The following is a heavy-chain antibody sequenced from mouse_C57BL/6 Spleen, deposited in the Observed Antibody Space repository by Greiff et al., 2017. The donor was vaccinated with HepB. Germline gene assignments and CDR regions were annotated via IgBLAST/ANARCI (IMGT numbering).Heavy chain of an antibody. J-gene: IGHJ3*01. Sequence: QVQLKESGAELARPGASVKLSCKASGYTFTSYGISWVKQRTGQGLEWIGEIYPRSGNTYYNEKFKGKATLTADKSSSTAYMELRSLTSEDSAVYFCARRSNYVGTFAYWGQGTLVTVSA. D-gene: IGHD2-5*01. CDR3: ARRSNYVGTFAY. CDR2: IYPRSGNT. CDR1: GYTFTSYG. V-gene: IGHV1-81*01.